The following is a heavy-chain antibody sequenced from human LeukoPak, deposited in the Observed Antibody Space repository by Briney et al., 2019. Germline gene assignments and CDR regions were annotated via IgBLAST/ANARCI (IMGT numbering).Heavy chain of an antibody. V-gene: IGHV1-46*01. D-gene: IGHD3-16*01. J-gene: IGHJ4*02. CDR2: INPSDGST. Sequence: ASVKVSCKASGYTFTSYYMHWVRQAPGQGLEWMGIINPSDGSTSYAQKFQGRVTMTRDTSISAAYMELSRLRSDDTAVYYCARVRYRLAETYIDYWGQGTLVTVSS. CDR1: GYTFTSYY. CDR3: ARVRYRLAETYIDY.